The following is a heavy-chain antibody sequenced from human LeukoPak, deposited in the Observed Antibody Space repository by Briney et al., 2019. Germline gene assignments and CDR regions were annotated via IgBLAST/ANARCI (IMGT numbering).Heavy chain of an antibody. Sequence: GSLRLSCAASGFTFSSYDMVWVRQAPGKGLEWVSYISSSSSTIYYADSVKGRFTISRDNAKNSLYLQMNSLRAEDTAVYYCAREFSGSNYGFPFDYWGQGTLVTVSS. CDR1: GFTFSSYD. J-gene: IGHJ4*02. CDR2: ISSSSSTI. CDR3: AREFSGSNYGFPFDY. V-gene: IGHV3-48*01. D-gene: IGHD1-26*01.